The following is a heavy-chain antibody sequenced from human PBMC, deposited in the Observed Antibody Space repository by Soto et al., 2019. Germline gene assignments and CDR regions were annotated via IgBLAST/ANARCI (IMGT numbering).Heavy chain of an antibody. CDR3: ARGGAMGVDY. D-gene: IGHD1-26*01. J-gene: IGHJ4*02. CDR2: IYFDGITT. Sequence: GGSLRLSCTASGFTFNTHWMHWVRQAPGKGLVWVSRIYFDGITTNYADSVKGRLTVSRDNAKNTVYLHVNTLSDEDTAVYYCARGGAMGVDYWGQGTLVTVSS. CDR1: GFTFNTHW. V-gene: IGHV3-74*01.